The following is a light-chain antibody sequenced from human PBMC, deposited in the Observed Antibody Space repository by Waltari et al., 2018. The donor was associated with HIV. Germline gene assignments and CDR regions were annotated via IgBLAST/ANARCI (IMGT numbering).Light chain of an antibody. Sequence: QSVLTQPPSVSGAPGQRVTISCTGSSPNIGAGYDVPWYQQLPGTAPKLLIYGNSNRPSGVPDRFSGSKSGTSASLAITGLQAEDEADYYCQSYDSSPYVVFGGGTKLTVL. CDR2: GNS. CDR1: SPNIGAGYD. J-gene: IGLJ2*01. CDR3: QSYDSSPYVV. V-gene: IGLV1-40*01.